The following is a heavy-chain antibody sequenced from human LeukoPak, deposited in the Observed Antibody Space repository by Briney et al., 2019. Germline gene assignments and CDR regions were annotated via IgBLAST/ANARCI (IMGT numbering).Heavy chain of an antibody. CDR1: GFTVSSNY. CDR2: ISGSGGST. V-gene: IGHV3-23*01. J-gene: IGHJ3*01. Sequence: GGSLRLSCAASGFTVSSNYMSWVRQAPGKGLEWVSAISGSGGSTYYADSVKGRFTISRDNSKNTLYLQMNSLRAEDTAVYYCAKGGQWLVVWGQGTMVTVSS. D-gene: IGHD6-19*01. CDR3: AKGGQWLVV.